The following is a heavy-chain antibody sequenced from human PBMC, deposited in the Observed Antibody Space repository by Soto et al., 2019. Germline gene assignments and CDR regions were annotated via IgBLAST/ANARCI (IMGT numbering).Heavy chain of an antibody. J-gene: IGHJ5*02. CDR3: ASAVGRGVPNWFDP. Sequence: SETLSLTCAVYGGSFSGYYWSWIRQPPGKGLEWIGEINHSGSTNYNPSLKSRVTISVDTSKNQFSLKLSSVTAADTAVYYCASAVGRGVPNWFDPWGQGTLVTVSS. V-gene: IGHV4-34*01. D-gene: IGHD3-10*01. CDR1: GGSFSGYY. CDR2: INHSGST.